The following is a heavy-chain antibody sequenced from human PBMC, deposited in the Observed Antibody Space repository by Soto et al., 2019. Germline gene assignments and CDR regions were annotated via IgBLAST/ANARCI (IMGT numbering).Heavy chain of an antibody. CDR2: ISGSGNTI. J-gene: IGHJ4*02. CDR1: GFTFSDYY. V-gene: IGHV3-11*01. D-gene: IGHD3-9*01. Sequence: GSLRLSCAASGFTFSDYYMSWIRQAPGKGLEWVSYISGSGNTIYYADSVKGRLTISRDNAKNSLYLQLNSLRAEDTAVYYCARDRPERSRLRSFDWLSKGLFEYWGRGTLVTVSS. CDR3: ARDRPERSRLRSFDWLSKGLFEY.